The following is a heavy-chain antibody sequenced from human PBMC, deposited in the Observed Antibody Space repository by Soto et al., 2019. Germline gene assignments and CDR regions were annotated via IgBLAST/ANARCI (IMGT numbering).Heavy chain of an antibody. Sequence: GGSLRLSCAASGFTFSSYSMNWVRQAPGKGLEWVSYISSSSSTIYYADSVKGRFTISRGNAKNSLYLQMNSLRDEDTAVYYCARDYYDSSGYYGAIGEWGQGTLVTVSS. CDR2: ISSSSSTI. D-gene: IGHD3-22*01. J-gene: IGHJ4*02. V-gene: IGHV3-48*02. CDR3: ARDYYDSSGYYGAIGE. CDR1: GFTFSSYS.